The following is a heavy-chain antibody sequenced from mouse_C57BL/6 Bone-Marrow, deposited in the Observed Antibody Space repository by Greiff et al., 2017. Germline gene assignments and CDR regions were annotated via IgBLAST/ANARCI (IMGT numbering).Heavy chain of an antibody. CDR1: GYSITSGYY. CDR2: ISYDGSN. V-gene: IGHV3-6*01. J-gene: IGHJ2*01. Sequence: EVQLKQSGPGLVKPSQSLSLTCSVTGYSITSGYYWNWIRQFPGNKLEWMGYISYDGSNNYNPSLKNRISITRDTSKNQFFLKLNSVTTEDTATYYCASLYYDYDGGGYYFDYWGQGTTLTVSS. D-gene: IGHD2-4*01. CDR3: ASLYYDYDGGGYYFDY.